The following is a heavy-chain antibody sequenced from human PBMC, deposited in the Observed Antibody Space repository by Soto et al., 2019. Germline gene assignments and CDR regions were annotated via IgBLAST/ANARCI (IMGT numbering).Heavy chain of an antibody. V-gene: IGHV4-39*01. CDR1: SASISSSSYT. Sequence: QLQLQESGPGLVKPSETLSLTCTVSSASISSSSYTWGWIRQPPGKGLEWIGSIYYSGTTYYNPSHNSRVTVSVDTYKNQFSLKVTSVTAADTAVYYCARLHGYCISSSCHGHYAMDVWGQGTTVTVSS. D-gene: IGHD2-2*01. CDR3: ARLHGYCISSSCHGHYAMDV. J-gene: IGHJ6*02. CDR2: IYYSGTT.